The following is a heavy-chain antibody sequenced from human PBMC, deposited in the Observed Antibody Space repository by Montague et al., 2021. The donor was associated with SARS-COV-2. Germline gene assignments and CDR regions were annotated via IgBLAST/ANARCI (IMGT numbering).Heavy chain of an antibody. V-gene: IGHV4-34*01. CDR3: ASHCGGGRCYFGMDV. CDR2: ISHGGGT. D-gene: IGHD2-15*01. Sequence: SETLSLTCDVYGGSFSSYWSWIRQPPGRGLEWVGQISHGGGTNYNPSLKSRVTISVDTSKNQVSLKLSSVTAAATAVYYCASHCGGGRCYFGMDVWGQGTTVTVSS. J-gene: IGHJ6*02. CDR1: GGSFSSY.